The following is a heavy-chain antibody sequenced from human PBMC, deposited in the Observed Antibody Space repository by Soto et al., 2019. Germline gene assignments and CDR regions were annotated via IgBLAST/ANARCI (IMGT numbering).Heavy chain of an antibody. CDR3: ARDTAENYDFWSGYVDAFDI. V-gene: IGHV1-8*01. J-gene: IGHJ3*02. D-gene: IGHD3-3*01. CDR2: MNPDSGNT. CDR1: GYTFTSYD. Sequence: XPVKVTIKASGYTFTSYDIDWVRQATGQGLEWMGWMNPDSGNTGYAQKFQGRVTMTRNTSISTAYMELSSLRSEDTAVYYCARDTAENYDFWSGYVDAFDIWGQGTMVTVSS.